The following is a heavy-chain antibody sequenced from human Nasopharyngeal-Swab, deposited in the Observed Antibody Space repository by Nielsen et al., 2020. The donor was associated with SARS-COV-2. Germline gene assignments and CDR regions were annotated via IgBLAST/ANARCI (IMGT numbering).Heavy chain of an antibody. Sequence: PGKGLEWIGYIYYSGGTYYNPSLKSRVTISVDTSKNQFSLKLSSVTAADTAVYYCARGDKAEITIFGVVIISAAFDIWGQGTMVTVSS. CDR3: ARGDKAEITIFGVVIISAAFDI. CDR2: IYYSGGT. J-gene: IGHJ3*02. V-gene: IGHV4-31*02. D-gene: IGHD3-3*01.